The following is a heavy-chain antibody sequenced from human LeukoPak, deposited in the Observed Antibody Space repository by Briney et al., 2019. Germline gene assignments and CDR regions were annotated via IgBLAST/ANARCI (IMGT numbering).Heavy chain of an antibody. V-gene: IGHV1-18*01. CDR1: GYTFTSYG. CDR3: ARGSQALRGYSGYANWFDP. CDR2: ISAYNGNT. Sequence: GASVKVSCKASGYTFTSYGISWVRQAPGQGLEWMGWISAYNGNTNYAQKLQGRVTMTTDTSTSTAYMELRSLRSDDTAVYYCARGSQALRGYSGYANWFDPWGQGTLVTVSS. D-gene: IGHD5-12*01. J-gene: IGHJ5*02.